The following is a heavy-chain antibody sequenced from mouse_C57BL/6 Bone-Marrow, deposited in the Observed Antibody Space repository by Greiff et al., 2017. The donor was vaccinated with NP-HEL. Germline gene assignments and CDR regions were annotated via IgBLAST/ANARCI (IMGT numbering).Heavy chain of an antibody. Sequence: EVKLVESGGGLVKPGGSLKLSCAASGFTFSDYGMHWVRQAPEKGLEWVAYISSGSSTIYYADTVKGRFTISRDNSNNTPFMQMTSLRSEATAVYYCARAPYLDYWGQGTTLTVSS. J-gene: IGHJ2*01. V-gene: IGHV5-17*01. CDR3: ARAPYLDY. CDR2: ISSGSSTI. CDR1: GFTFSDYG.